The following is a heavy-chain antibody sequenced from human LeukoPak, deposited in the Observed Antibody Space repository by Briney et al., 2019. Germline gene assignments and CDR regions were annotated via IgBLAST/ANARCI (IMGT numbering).Heavy chain of an antibody. Sequence: GGSLRLSCAASGFTFSSYGMHWVRQAPGKGLEWVAVISYDGSNKYYADSVKGRFTISRDNSKNTLYLQMNSLRAEDTAVYYCSKELGTKDSGSWYYYYDMDVWGQGTTVTVSS. CDR3: SKELGTKDSGSWYYYYDMDV. V-gene: IGHV3-30*18. J-gene: IGHJ6*02. CDR1: GFTFSSYG. CDR2: ISYDGSNK. D-gene: IGHD6-13*01.